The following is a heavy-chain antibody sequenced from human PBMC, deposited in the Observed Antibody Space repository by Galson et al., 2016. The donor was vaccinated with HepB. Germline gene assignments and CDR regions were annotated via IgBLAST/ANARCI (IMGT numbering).Heavy chain of an antibody. CDR3: ARNRGDSGYDAFDI. V-gene: IGHV3-11*03. CDR1: GFTFRDYY. Sequence: SLRLSCAASGFTFRDYYMSWIRQAPGKGLEWVSYISRSSSYTNYADSVKGRFTISRDNAKNSLYLQKNSLRAEDTAVYHCARNRGDSGYDAFDIWGQGTMVTVSS. J-gene: IGHJ3*02. CDR2: ISRSSSYT. D-gene: IGHD5-12*01.